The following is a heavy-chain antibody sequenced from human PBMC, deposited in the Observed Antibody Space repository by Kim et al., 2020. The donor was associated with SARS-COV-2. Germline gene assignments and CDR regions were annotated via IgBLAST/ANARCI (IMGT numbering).Heavy chain of an antibody. D-gene: IGHD3-3*01. CDR3: ARLYYDFWNNYGMDV. CDR1: GGSISSSSYY. V-gene: IGHV4-39*01. Sequence: SETLSLTCTVSGGSISSSSYYWGWIRQPPGKGLEWIGSIYYSGSTYYNPSLKSRVTLSVDTSKNQFSLKLSSVTAADTAVYYCARLYYDFWNNYGMDVWGQGTTVTVSS. CDR2: IYYSGST. J-gene: IGHJ6*02.